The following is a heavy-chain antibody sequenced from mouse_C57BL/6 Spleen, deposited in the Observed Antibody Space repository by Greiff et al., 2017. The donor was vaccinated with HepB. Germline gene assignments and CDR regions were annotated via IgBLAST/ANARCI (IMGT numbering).Heavy chain of an antibody. V-gene: IGHV3-6*01. J-gene: IGHJ1*03. Sequence: DVKLVESGPGLVKPSQSLSLTCSVTGYSITSGYYWNWIRQFPGNKLEWMGYISYDGSNNYNPSLKNRTSITRDTSKNQFFLKLNSVTTEDTATYYCARVDDYGHWYFDVWGTGTTVTVSS. CDR1: GYSITSGYY. CDR2: ISYDGSN. CDR3: ARVDDYGHWYFDV. D-gene: IGHD1-2*01.